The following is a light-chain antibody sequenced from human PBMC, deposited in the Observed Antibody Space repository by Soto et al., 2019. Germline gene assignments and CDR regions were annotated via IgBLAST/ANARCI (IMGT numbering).Light chain of an antibody. V-gene: IGLV3-9*01. J-gene: IGLJ1*01. CDR3: QVWDSNTYV. CDR1: NIGSKN. Sequence: SSELTQPLSVSVALGQTARITCGGNNIGSKNVHWYQQKPGQAPVLVIYRDSSRPSGIPERFSGSNSGNTATLTISRAQAGDEADYYCQVWDSNTYVFGTGTKVTVL. CDR2: RDS.